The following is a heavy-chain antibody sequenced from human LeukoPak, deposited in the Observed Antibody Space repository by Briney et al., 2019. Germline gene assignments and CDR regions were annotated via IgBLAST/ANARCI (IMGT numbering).Heavy chain of an antibody. D-gene: IGHD6-13*01. J-gene: IGHJ4*02. CDR2: IYTDGGT. V-gene: IGHV3-53*01. CDR3: AIFRWGSTWYYADH. Sequence: GGSLRLSCAASGFTVITNDMTWVRQAPGKGLEWPSLIYTDGGTNYAGSVKGRFTISRDNSKNTLYLQMNSLTADDTAVYYCAIFRWGSTWYYADHWGQGTLVTVSS. CDR1: GFTVITND.